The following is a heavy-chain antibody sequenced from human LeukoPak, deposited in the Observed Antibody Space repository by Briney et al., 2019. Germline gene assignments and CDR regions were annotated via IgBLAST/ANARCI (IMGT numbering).Heavy chain of an antibody. CDR2: ISSSGSTI. D-gene: IGHD6-19*01. CDR1: GFTFSSYE. V-gene: IGHV3-48*03. Sequence: PGGSLRLSCAASGFTFSSYEMNWVRQAPGKGLEWVSYISSSGSTIYYADSVKGRFTISGDNAKNSLYLQMNSLRAEDTAVYYCASIVYSSGDYWGQGTLVTVSS. CDR3: ASIVYSSGDY. J-gene: IGHJ4*02.